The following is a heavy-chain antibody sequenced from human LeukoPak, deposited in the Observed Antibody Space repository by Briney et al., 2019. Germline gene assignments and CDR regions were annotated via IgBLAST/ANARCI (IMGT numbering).Heavy chain of an antibody. J-gene: IGHJ4*02. CDR1: GFTFSKYW. Sequence: GGSLRLSCAASGFTFSKYWMAWVRQAPGQGLEWVATIAANGNDKDYEDSLKGRFTISRDNAKNSLSLQIDSLRAEDTALYYCVREVFCQFDSWGQGALVTGSS. CDR3: VREVFCQFDS. CDR2: IAANGNDK. V-gene: IGHV3-7*03.